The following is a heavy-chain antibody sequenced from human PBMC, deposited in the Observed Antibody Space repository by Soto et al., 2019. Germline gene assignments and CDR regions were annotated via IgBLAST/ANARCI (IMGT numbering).Heavy chain of an antibody. Sequence: FVTKSLRCSVSGGYSSNHDWTWVRQSPEKGLEWIGYMYYNGNINYNPSLKSRVTISIDTSKNQFSLTLKSVTAADTAVYYCASGGNWFDPWGHGVLVT. CDR2: MYYNGNI. J-gene: IGHJ5*02. CDR1: GGYSSNHD. CDR3: ASGGNWFDP. D-gene: IGHD3-16*01. V-gene: IGHV4-59*11.